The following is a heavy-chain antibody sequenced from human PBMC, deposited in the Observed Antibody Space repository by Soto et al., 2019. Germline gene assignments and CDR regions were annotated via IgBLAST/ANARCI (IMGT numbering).Heavy chain of an antibody. CDR1: GFTFSSYG. Sequence: QVQLVESGGGVVQPGRSLRLSCAAPGFTFSSYGMHWVRQAPGKGLEWVAVIWYDGSNKYYADSVKGRFTISRDNSKNTLYLQMHSLRAEDTAVYYCAREGVVVAATLLDYWGQGTLVTVST. CDR3: AREGVVVAATLLDY. V-gene: IGHV3-33*01. J-gene: IGHJ4*02. D-gene: IGHD2-15*01. CDR2: IWYDGSNK.